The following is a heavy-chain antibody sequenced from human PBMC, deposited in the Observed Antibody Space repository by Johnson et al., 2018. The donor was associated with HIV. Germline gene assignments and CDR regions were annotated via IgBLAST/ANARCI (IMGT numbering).Heavy chain of an antibody. CDR3: ARRTVTALFDI. Sequence: QVQLVESGGGLVKPGGSLRLSCAASGFTFSDYYMTWIRQAPGKGLEWLSFISSSGDIIRYADSVKGRFTLSRDNAKNSLILQMNSLRDEDTAVYYCARRTVTALFDIWGQGTLVTVSS. CDR2: ISSSGDII. D-gene: IGHD4-17*01. CDR1: GFTFSDYY. J-gene: IGHJ3*02. V-gene: IGHV3-11*04.